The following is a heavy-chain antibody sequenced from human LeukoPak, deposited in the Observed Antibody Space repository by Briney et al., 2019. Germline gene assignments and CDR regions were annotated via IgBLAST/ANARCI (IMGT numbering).Heavy chain of an antibody. CDR2: IIPRFTP. V-gene: IGHV1-69*05. Sequence: SVKVSCKASGGTFSNNAISWVRQAPGQGLEWMGGIIPRFTPNYAQHFQGRVTITTDEATTTAYLELSNLRSDVTAVYYCAGLGYSGYGPRSRFDNWGQGTLITVST. CDR3: AGLGYSGYGPRSRFDN. CDR1: GGTFSNNA. J-gene: IGHJ4*02. D-gene: IGHD5-12*01.